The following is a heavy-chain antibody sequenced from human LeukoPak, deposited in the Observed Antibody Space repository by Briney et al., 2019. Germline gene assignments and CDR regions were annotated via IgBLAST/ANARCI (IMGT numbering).Heavy chain of an antibody. Sequence: PSETLSLTCAVYGGSFSGYYWSWIRQPPGKGLEWIGEINHSGSTNYNPSLKSRGTISVATSKNQFSLKLSSVTAADTAVHYCARGLFDPWGQGTLVTVSS. J-gene: IGHJ5*02. CDR2: INHSGST. CDR1: GGSFSGYY. CDR3: ARGLFDP. V-gene: IGHV4-34*01.